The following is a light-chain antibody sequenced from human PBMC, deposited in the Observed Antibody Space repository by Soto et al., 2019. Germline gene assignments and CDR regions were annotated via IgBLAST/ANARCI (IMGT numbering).Light chain of an antibody. CDR3: QHYRTS. V-gene: IGKV3-20*01. CDR1: QSVSSSY. J-gene: IGKJ4*01. CDR2: GAS. Sequence: EIVLTQSPGTLSLSPGERATLSCRASQSVSSSYLAWYQQKPGQAPRQLIYGASSRATGIPDRFSGSGSGTAFTLTITSREPEDCALYYCQHYRTSFGGGTRVEIK.